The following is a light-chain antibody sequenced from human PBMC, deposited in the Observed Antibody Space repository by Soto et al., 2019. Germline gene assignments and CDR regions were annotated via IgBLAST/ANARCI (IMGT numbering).Light chain of an antibody. Sequence: QSALTQPASVSGSPGQSITISCTGTSSDVGGYDLVSWYQQHPGKAPRLMIYEVTKRPSGVANRFSGSKSGNTASLTISGRQADEEDDDYCYSYAGGSTPEVFGTGTKLTVL. V-gene: IGLV2-23*02. CDR1: SSDVGGYDL. CDR3: YSYAGGSTPEV. J-gene: IGLJ1*01. CDR2: EVT.